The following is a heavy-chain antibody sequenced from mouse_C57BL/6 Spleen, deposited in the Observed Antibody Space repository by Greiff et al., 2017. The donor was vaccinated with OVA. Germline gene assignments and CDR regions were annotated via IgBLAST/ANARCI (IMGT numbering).Heavy chain of an antibody. Sequence: VQLQESGAELVRPGTSVKVSCKASGYAFTNYLIEWVKQRPGQGLEWIGVINPGSGGTKYNEKFKGKATLTADKSSSTAYMQLSRLTSEDSAVYFCAREGLYYYGSSYVRYFDVWGTGTTVTVSS. CDR1: GYAFTNYL. CDR3: AREGLYYYGSSYVRYFDV. V-gene: IGHV1-54*01. D-gene: IGHD1-1*01. J-gene: IGHJ1*03. CDR2: INPGSGGT.